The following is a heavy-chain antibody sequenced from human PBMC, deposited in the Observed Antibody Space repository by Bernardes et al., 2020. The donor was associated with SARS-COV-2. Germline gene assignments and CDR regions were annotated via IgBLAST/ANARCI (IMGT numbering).Heavy chain of an antibody. CDR1: GDSVTTGGYY. CDR3: ARGGRAAAMVGGVMNWHDP. D-gene: IGHD3-10*01. CDR2: IHYTGNT. J-gene: IGHJ5*02. V-gene: IGHV4-61*08. Sequence: SETLSLTCIVSGDSVTTGGYYWTWIRQPPGKGLEWMGYIHYTGNTNYNPSLKSRVSISVDTSKNQLSLNLTSVTAADTAVYYCARGGRAAAMVGGVMNWHDPWGQGTLVTVSS.